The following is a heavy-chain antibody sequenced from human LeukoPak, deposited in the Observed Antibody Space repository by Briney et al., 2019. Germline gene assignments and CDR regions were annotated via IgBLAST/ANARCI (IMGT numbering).Heavy chain of an antibody. CDR1: GFTFSAYW. CDR2: IKQDGSEE. J-gene: IGHJ4*02. D-gene: IGHD2-2*01. V-gene: IGHV3-7*01. CDR3: ARDTPGEESH. Sequence: GGSLRLSCSASGFTFSAYWMSWVRQAPGKGLEWVANIKQDGSEEHYVDSVKSRFTISRDNAKNSLYLQMNSLRAEDTAVYYCARDTPGEESHWGQGTLVTVSS.